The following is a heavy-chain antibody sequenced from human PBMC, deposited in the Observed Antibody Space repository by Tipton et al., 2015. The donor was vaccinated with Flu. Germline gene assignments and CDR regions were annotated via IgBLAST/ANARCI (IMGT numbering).Heavy chain of an antibody. V-gene: IGHV3-23*01. CDR3: ARVIPELVAGLDY. Sequence: GSLRLSCVASGFSFSTYALSWVRQAPGKGLEWVSGISGSGGGTFYADSLKGRVTISRGNSRNTVYLQMNSLRAEDTAVYYCARVIPELVAGLDYWGQGTLVTVSS. CDR2: ISGSGGGT. D-gene: IGHD6-19*01. J-gene: IGHJ4*02. CDR1: GFSFSTYA.